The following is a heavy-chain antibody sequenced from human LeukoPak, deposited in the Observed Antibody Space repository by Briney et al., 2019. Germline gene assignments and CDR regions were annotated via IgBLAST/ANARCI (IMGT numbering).Heavy chain of an antibody. CDR3: AKDIQGSY. D-gene: IGHD2-21*01. V-gene: IGHV3-23*01. J-gene: IGHJ4*02. Sequence: GGSLRLSCAASGFTFSSYAMSWVRQAPGKGLEWVSGSGSGGSTYYADSVKGRFTISRDNSKNTLYLQMNSLRAEDTAVYYCAKDIQGSYWGQGTLVTVSS. CDR1: GFTFSSYA. CDR2: SGSGGST.